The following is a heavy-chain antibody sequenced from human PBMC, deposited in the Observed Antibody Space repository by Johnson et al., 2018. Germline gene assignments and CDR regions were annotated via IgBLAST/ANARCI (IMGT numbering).Heavy chain of an antibody. CDR1: GFTFSTFA. CDR2: ISASGGDT. Sequence: VQLVESGGGLVQPGGSLRLSCAASGFTFSTFAMSWVRQAPGKGLECVSVISASGGDTYYADSVKGRFTISRDNSKNSLYLQMNSLRAEDTAVYYCAKVVFGVFAPNFDYWGQGTLVTVSS. V-gene: IGHV3-23*04. J-gene: IGHJ4*02. CDR3: AKVVFGVFAPNFDY. D-gene: IGHD3-3*01.